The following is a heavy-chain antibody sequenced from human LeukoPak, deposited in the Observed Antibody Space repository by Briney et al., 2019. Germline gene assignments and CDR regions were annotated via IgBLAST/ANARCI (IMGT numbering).Heavy chain of an antibody. Sequence: KPPETLSLTCAVSGYSISSGYYWGWIRQPPGKGLEWSGSIYHSGSTYYNPSLKSRVTISVDTSKNQFSLKLSTVTAADTAVYYCARALGYCSSTSCLYYFDYWGREPWSPSPQ. CDR1: GYSISSGYY. J-gene: IGHJ4*02. V-gene: IGHV4-38-2*01. CDR3: ARALGYCSSTSCLYYFDY. CDR2: IYHSGST. D-gene: IGHD2-2*01.